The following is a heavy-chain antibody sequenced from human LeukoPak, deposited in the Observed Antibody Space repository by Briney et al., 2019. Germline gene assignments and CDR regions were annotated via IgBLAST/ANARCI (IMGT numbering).Heavy chain of an antibody. D-gene: IGHD3-10*01. V-gene: IGHV3-9*01. CDR1: GFTFDDYA. CDR2: ISWNSGSI. Sequence: GGSLRLSCAASGFTFDDYAMHWVRQAPGKGLEWVSGISWNSGSIGYADSVKGRFTISRDNAKSSLYLQMNSLRAEDTALYYCAKGRIRGVIITNSDAFDIWGQGTMVTVSS. J-gene: IGHJ3*02. CDR3: AKGRIRGVIITNSDAFDI.